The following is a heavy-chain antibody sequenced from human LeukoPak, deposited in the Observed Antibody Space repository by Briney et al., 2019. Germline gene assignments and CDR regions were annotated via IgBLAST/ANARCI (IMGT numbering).Heavy chain of an antibody. CDR1: GYTFTGYY. CDR2: INPNSGGT. Sequence: ASVKVSCKASGYTFTGYYMHWVRQAPGQGLEWMGRINPNSGGTNYAQKFQGRVTMTRDTSISTAYMELSRLRSDDTAVYYCARDGMGGPWFGELLNYDYGMDVWGQGTTVTVSS. V-gene: IGHV1-2*06. D-gene: IGHD3-10*01. J-gene: IGHJ6*02. CDR3: ARDGMGGPWFGELLNYDYGMDV.